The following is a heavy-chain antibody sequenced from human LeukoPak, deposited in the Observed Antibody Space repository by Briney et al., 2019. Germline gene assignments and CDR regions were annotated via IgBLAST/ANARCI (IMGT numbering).Heavy chain of an antibody. CDR1: GFTFSNYE. CDR3: ARNGWLDY. CDR2: ISSSAGAI. Sequence: PGGSLTLSCAASGFTFSNYEMNWVRQAPGEGLEWISYISSSAGAIYYADSVKGRFTISRDNARNSLYLQMNSLRVEDTAVYYCARNGWLDYWGQGTLVTVSS. J-gene: IGHJ4*02. V-gene: IGHV3-48*03. D-gene: IGHD2-15*01.